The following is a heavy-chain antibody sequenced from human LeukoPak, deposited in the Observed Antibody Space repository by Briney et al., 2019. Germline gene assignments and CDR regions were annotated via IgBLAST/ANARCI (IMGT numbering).Heavy chain of an antibody. CDR2: IYYSGST. Sequence: PSETLSLTCTVSGGSISSYYWSWIRQPPGKGLEWIGYIYYSGSTNYNPSLKSRVTISVDTSKNQFSLKLSSVTAADTAVYYCARGQCGVNCPKFNWLDPWDQGTLVTVSS. CDR3: ARGQCGVNCPKFNWLDP. V-gene: IGHV4-59*08. J-gene: IGHJ5*02. D-gene: IGHD2-21*01. CDR1: GGSISSYY.